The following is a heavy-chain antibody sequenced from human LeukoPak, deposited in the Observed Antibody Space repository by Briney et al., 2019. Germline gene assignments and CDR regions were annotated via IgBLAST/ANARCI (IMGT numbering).Heavy chain of an antibody. Sequence: GGSLRLSCAASGFTVSSNYMSWVRQAPGKGLEWVSVIYSGGSTNYADSVKGRFTISRDNSKTTLYLQMNSLRAEDTAVYYCARISVLWYFYAMDVWGQGTTVTVSS. CDR3: ARISVLWYFYAMDV. CDR2: IYSGGST. CDR1: GFTVSSNY. D-gene: IGHD3-10*01. J-gene: IGHJ6*02. V-gene: IGHV3-66*01.